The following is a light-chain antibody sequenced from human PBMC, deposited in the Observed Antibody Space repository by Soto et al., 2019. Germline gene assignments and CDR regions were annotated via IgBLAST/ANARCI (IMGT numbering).Light chain of an antibody. Sequence: QSALTQPPSASGSPGQSVTISCTGTSSDIGGYDYVSWYQQHPGKAPQLMIYEVNKRPSGVPDRFSGSKSGNTASLTVSGLQAEDEADYYCSSYAGSNNVAFGGGTKLTVL. J-gene: IGLJ2*01. CDR3: SSYAGSNNVA. CDR2: EVN. V-gene: IGLV2-8*01. CDR1: SSDIGGYDY.